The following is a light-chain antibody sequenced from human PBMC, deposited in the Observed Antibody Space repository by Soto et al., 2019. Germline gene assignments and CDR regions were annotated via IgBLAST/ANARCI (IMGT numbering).Light chain of an antibody. CDR1: SSDVGGYNY. J-gene: IGLJ2*01. V-gene: IGLV2-11*01. CDR2: DVS. CDR3: CSYAGSSTFEV. Sequence: QSALTQPRSVSGSPGQSVTISCTGTSSDVGGYNYVSWYQQHPGKAPKLMIYDVSKRPSGVPDRFSGSKSGNTASLTISGLQAEDEGDYYCCSYAGSSTFEVFGGGTKVTVL.